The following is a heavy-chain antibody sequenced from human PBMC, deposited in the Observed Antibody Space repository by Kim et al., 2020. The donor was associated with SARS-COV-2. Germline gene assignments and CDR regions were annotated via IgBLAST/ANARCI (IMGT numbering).Heavy chain of an antibody. V-gene: IGHV4-39*01. CDR2: LYYDGSA. CDR3: VHKPEHDRTGFDY. J-gene: IGHJ4*02. Sequence: SETLSLTCIVSGGSISSSKYWAWIRQPPGKGLEWIGSLYYDGSAYYNPSLKSRITISGDTSKNQLFLQLNSVTAADTAVYYCVHKPEHDRTGFDYWGQGTLLSVS. D-gene: IGHD1-1*01. CDR1: GGSISSSKY.